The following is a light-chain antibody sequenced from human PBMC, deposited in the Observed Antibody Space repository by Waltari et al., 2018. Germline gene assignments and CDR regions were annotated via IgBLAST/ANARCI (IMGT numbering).Light chain of an antibody. CDR3: CSHAGSHKYV. CDR1: SSDVGGYNY. J-gene: IGLJ1*01. Sequence: QSALTQPPSASGSPGQSVTISCTGTSSDVGGYNYVSWYQQHPGKAPKLMIAEVTKRPSGGPDRCSGSKSGNTASLAVSGLQADDEADYYCCSHAGSHKYVFGTGTKVTVL. CDR2: EVT. V-gene: IGLV2-8*01.